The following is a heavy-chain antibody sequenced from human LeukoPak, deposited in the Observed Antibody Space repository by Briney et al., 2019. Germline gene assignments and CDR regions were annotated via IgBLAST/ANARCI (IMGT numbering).Heavy chain of an antibody. Sequence: SETLSLTCAVYGGSFSGYYWSWIRQPPGKGLEWIGEINHSGSTNYNPSLKSRVTISVDTSKNQFSLKLSSVTAADTAVYYCARDINGDYGRKSDYWGQGTLVTVSS. CDR1: GGSFSGYY. CDR3: ARDINGDYGRKSDY. J-gene: IGHJ4*02. V-gene: IGHV4-34*01. CDR2: INHSGST. D-gene: IGHD4-17*01.